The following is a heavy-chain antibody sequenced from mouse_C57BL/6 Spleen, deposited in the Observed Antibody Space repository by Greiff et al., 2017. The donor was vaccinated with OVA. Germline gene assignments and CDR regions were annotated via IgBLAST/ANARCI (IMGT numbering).Heavy chain of an antibody. CDR1: GFTFTDYY. Sequence: EVKLMESGGGLVQPGGSLSLSCAASGFTFTDYYMSWVRQPPGKALEWLGFIRNKANGYTTEYSVSVKGRFTISRDNSQSILYLQMNALRAEDSATYYCARYTYASFAYWGQGTLVTVSA. CDR2: IRNKANGYTT. D-gene: IGHD1-1*01. CDR3: ARYTYASFAY. J-gene: IGHJ3*01. V-gene: IGHV7-3*01.